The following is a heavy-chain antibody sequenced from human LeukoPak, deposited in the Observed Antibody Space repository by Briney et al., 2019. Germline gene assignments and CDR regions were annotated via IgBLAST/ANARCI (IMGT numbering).Heavy chain of an antibody. V-gene: IGHV3-21*04. D-gene: IGHD1-26*01. J-gene: IGHJ6*03. CDR2: ITSGSSYI. CDR1: GFTFSSYN. Sequence: PGGSLRLSCAASGFTFSSYNMNWVRQAPGKGLEWVSSITSGSSYIYYADSVKGRFTISRDNAKNSLYLQMNSLRAEDTAVYYCAKGSDSGSYGPYYYMDVWGKGTTVTISS. CDR3: AKGSDSGSYGPYYYMDV.